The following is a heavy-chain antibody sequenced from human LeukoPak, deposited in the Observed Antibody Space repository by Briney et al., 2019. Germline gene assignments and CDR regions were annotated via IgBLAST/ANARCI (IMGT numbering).Heavy chain of an antibody. D-gene: IGHD3-22*01. Sequence: SQTLSLTCTVSGGSISSGGYYWRWIRRHPGKGLEWIGYIYYSGSTYYNPSLKSRVTISVDTSKNQFSLKLSSVTAADTAVYYCARSGYYYDSSGYLYYFDYWGQGTLVTVSS. CDR3: ARSGYYYDSSGYLYYFDY. V-gene: IGHV4-31*03. J-gene: IGHJ4*02. CDR1: GGSISSGGYY. CDR2: IYYSGST.